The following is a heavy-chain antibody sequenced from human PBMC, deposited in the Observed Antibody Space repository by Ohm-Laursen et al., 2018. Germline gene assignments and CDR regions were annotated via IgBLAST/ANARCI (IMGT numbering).Heavy chain of an antibody. CDR3: AKSSEVVTATQHDY. Sequence: SLRLSCAASGFSFSSHNTNWVRQVPGKGLEWVSYISSSSRTIYYADSVKGRFTISRDNAKNSLYLQMNSLRAEDTAVYYCAKSSEVVTATQHDYWGQGTLVTVSS. D-gene: IGHD2-21*02. CDR2: ISSSSRTI. V-gene: IGHV3-48*01. J-gene: IGHJ4*02. CDR1: GFSFSSHN.